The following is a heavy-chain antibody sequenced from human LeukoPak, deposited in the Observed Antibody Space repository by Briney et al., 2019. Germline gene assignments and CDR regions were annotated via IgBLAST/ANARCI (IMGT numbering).Heavy chain of an antibody. D-gene: IGHD6-13*01. CDR1: GGTFSSYA. Sequence: SVKVSCKXSGGTFSSYAISWVRQAPGQGLEWMGRIIPIFGTANYAQKFQGRVTITTDESTSTAYMELSSLRSEDTAVYYCAVRAAASVDYWGQGTLVTVSS. V-gene: IGHV1-69*05. CDR2: IIPIFGTA. J-gene: IGHJ4*02. CDR3: AVRAAASVDY.